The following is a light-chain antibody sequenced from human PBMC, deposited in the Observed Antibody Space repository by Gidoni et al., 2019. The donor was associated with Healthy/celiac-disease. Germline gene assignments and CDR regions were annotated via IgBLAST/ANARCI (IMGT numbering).Light chain of an antibody. Sequence: DIVMTQSPLSLPVTPGEPASISCRSSQSLLHSNGYNYLDWYLQKPGQSPQLLIYLGSNRASGVPDRFSGSGSGTDFTLKISRVEAEGVGVCYCMQALQTWTFGQGTKVEIK. CDR3: MQALQTWT. CDR2: LGS. V-gene: IGKV2-28*01. J-gene: IGKJ1*01. CDR1: QSLLHSNGYNY.